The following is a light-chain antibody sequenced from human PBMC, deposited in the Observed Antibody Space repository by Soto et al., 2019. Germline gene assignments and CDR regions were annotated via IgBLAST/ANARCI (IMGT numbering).Light chain of an antibody. Sequence: DIVMTQSPDSLAVSLGERATINCKSSQSVLYSSNNNNYLAWYQQKVGQPPKLLIYWASTRESGVPDRFSGSGSGTDFTLTISSLQAEDVAVYYCQQYYSPPLTFGQGTKVEIK. CDR3: QQYYSPPLT. V-gene: IGKV4-1*01. CDR1: QSVLYSSNNNNY. CDR2: WAS. J-gene: IGKJ1*01.